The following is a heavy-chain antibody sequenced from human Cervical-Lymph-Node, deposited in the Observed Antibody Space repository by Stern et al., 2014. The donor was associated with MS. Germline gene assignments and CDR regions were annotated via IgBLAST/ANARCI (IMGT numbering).Heavy chain of an antibody. D-gene: IGHD3-16*01. CDR3: LRDGGDY. Sequence: EEHLVESGGGLVKPGGSLRLSCAASGFTFSTHTVNWVRQVPGKGLAWVSSISSSSTYIYYADSVKGRFTISRDNARNSLYLQMNSLRADDTAVYYCLRDGGDYWGQGTLVTVSS. J-gene: IGHJ4*02. CDR2: ISSSSTYI. V-gene: IGHV3-21*01. CDR1: GFTFSTHT.